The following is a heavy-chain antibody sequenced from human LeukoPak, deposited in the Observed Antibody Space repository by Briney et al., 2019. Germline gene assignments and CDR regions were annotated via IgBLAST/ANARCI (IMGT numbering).Heavy chain of an antibody. J-gene: IGHJ5*02. CDR1: GFTFSNYG. CDR2: IWSDGSNK. D-gene: IGHD6-19*01. Sequence: TGGSLSLSCAACGFTFSNYGMHGVRQAPGKGLEWVAVIWSDGSNKVYADSVKGRFSISRDNSNSTLYLQMNSLGVEDTAVYYCAKDASGPYSSLFDPWGQGTLVIVSS. CDR3: AKDASGPYSSLFDP. V-gene: IGHV3-33*06.